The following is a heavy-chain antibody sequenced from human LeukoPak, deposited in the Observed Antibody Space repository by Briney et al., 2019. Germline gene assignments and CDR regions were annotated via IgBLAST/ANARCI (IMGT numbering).Heavy chain of an antibody. D-gene: IGHD3-16*02. V-gene: IGHV4-34*01. J-gene: IGHJ4*02. Sequence: SETLSLTCAVYGGSFSGYYWSWIRQPPGKGLEWIGEINHSGSTNYNPSLKSRVTISVDTSKNQFSLKLSSVTAADTAVYYCATRVYDYVWGSYRWGYYFDYWGQGTLVTVSS. CDR1: GGSFSGYY. CDR2: INHSGST. CDR3: ATRVYDYVWGSYRWGYYFDY.